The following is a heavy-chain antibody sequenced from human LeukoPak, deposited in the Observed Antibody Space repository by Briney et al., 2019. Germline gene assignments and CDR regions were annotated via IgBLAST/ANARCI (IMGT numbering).Heavy chain of an antibody. V-gene: IGHV3-7*01. CDR1: GFSFSSFS. CDR3: ARDASGYALYFDY. J-gene: IGHJ4*02. CDR2: IKQDGSEK. D-gene: IGHD5-12*01. Sequence: GGSLRLSCVASGFSFSSFSMHWVRQAPGKGLEWVANIKQDGSEKYYVDSVKGRFTISRDNAKKSLYLQMNSLRAEDTAVYYCARDASGYALYFDYWGQGTLVTVSS.